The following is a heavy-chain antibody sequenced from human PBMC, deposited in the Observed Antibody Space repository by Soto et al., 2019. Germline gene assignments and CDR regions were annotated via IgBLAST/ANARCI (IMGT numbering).Heavy chain of an antibody. Sequence: GGSLRLSCAASGFTFSSYGMHWVRQAPGKGLEWVAVIWYDGSNKYYADSVKGRFTISRDNSKNTLYLQMNSLRAEDTAVYYCARDRLGSSGWYGPYDYWGQGTLVTVSS. CDR2: IWYDGSNK. CDR3: ARDRLGSSGWYGPYDY. V-gene: IGHV3-33*01. D-gene: IGHD6-19*01. J-gene: IGHJ4*02. CDR1: GFTFSSYG.